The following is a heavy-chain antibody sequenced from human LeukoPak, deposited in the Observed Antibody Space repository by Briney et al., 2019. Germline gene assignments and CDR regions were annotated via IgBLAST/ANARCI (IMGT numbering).Heavy chain of an antibody. J-gene: IGHJ4*02. CDR2: ISGSGGST. CDR1: GFTFSSYA. V-gene: IGHV3-23*01. Sequence: GASLRLSCAASGFTFSSYAMSWVRQAPGKGLXXXSAISGSGGSTYYADSVKGRFTISRDNSKNTLYLQMNSLRAEDTAVYYCAKSRTVTTLPDYWGQGTLVTVSS. CDR3: AKSRTVTTLPDY. D-gene: IGHD4-17*01.